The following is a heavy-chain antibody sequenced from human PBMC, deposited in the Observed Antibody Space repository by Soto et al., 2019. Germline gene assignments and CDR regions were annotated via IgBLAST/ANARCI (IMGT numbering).Heavy chain of an antibody. D-gene: IGHD3-10*01. CDR3: ASVGELPVWFDP. Sequence: QVQLQESGPGLVKPSETLSLTCTVSGDSISSYYWSWIRQPPGKGLEWVGYISYTGSTIFNPSLEGRATISLDPSKNPVSLSLNSVTVGDTAVYYCASVGELPVWFDPWGRGTLVTVSS. CDR1: GDSISSYY. J-gene: IGHJ5*02. CDR2: ISYTGST. V-gene: IGHV4-59*13.